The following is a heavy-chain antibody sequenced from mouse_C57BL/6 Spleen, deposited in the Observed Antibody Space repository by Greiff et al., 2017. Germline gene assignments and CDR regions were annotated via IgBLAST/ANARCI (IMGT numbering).Heavy chain of an antibody. V-gene: IGHV3-6*01. J-gene: IGHJ2*01. CDR1: GYSITSGYY. D-gene: IGHD2-2*01. CDR3: ACRGLPALDY. Sequence: EVQVVESGPGLVKPSQSLSLTCSVTGYSITSGYYWNWIRQFPGNKLEWMGYISYDGSNNYNPSLKNRISITRDTSKNQFFLKLNSVTTEDTATYYCACRGLPALDYWGQGTTLTVSS. CDR2: ISYDGSN.